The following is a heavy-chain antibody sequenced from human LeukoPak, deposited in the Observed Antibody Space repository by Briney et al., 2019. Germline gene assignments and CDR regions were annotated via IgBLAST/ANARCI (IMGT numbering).Heavy chain of an antibody. CDR3: ARCGAVAGIDY. CDR1: GYSISSGYY. Sequence: PSETLSLTCAVSGYSISSGYYWGWIRQPPGKGLEWIGSIYHSGSTYYNPSLKSRVTISIDTSKNQFSLTLSSVTAADTAVYYCARCGAVAGIDYWGQGTLVTVSS. V-gene: IGHV4-38-2*01. J-gene: IGHJ4*02. CDR2: IYHSGST. D-gene: IGHD6-19*01.